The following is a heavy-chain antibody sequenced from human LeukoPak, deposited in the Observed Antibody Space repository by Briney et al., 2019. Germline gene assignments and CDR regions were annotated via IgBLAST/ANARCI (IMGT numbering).Heavy chain of an antibody. CDR3: ATSGRYFDWLSYAFDI. CDR2: FDPENGET. V-gene: IGHV1-24*01. D-gene: IGHD3-9*01. J-gene: IGHJ3*02. CDR1: GYTITKLS. Sequence: GASVKVSCKLSGYTITKLSMHWVRQIPGKGLEWMGGFDPENGETIYAQKFQGRVTMTEDTSTDTAYMELSSLRYADTAVFYCATSGRYFDWLSYAFDIWGQGTMVTVSS.